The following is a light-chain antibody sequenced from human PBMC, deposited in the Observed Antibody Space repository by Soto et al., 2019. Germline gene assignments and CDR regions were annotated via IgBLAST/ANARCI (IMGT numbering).Light chain of an antibody. CDR1: SGDVGGYNY. J-gene: IGLJ1*01. V-gene: IGLV2-14*01. CDR3: SSFTSRFTFNYI. Sequence: QSVLTQPASVSGCPGQSISISCTGTSGDVGGYNYVSWYQQHPGKAPKIIIYEVTNRPSGVSNRFSGSKSGNTASLTISGLQAEDDADYYCSSFTSRFTFNYIFGTGTKVTVL. CDR2: EVT.